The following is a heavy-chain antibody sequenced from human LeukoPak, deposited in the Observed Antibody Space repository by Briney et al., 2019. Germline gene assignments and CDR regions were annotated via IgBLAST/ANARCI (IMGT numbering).Heavy chain of an antibody. J-gene: IGHJ2*01. V-gene: IGHV4-4*07. CDR2: IYTSGST. Sequence: ASETLSLTCTVSGGSISSYYWSWIRQPAGKGLEWIGRIYTSGSTNYNPSLKSRVTMSVDTSKNQFSLKLSSVTAADTAVYYCARECGDSKNWYFDLWGRGTLVTVSS. D-gene: IGHD4-17*01. CDR1: GGSISSYY. CDR3: ARECGDSKNWYFDL.